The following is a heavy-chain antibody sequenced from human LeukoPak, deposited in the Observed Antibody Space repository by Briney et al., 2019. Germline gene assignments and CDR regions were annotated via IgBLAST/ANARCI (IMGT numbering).Heavy chain of an antibody. CDR3: ARGGYCSSTSCPYYYGMDV. V-gene: IGHV4-34*01. CDR2: INHSGST. D-gene: IGHD2-2*03. Sequence: PSETLSLTCAVYGGSFSGYYWSWIRQPPGKGLEWIGEINHSGSTNYNPSLKSRVTISVDTSKNQFSLKLSSVTAADTAVYYCARGGYCSSTSCPYYYGMDVWGQGTTVAVSS. J-gene: IGHJ6*02. CDR1: GGSFSGYY.